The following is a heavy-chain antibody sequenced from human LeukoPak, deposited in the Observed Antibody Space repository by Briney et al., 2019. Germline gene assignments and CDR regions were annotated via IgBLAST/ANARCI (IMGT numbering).Heavy chain of an antibody. J-gene: IGHJ6*04. D-gene: IGHD5-18*01. CDR1: GFTFSSYS. CDR3: ARDPSGEGRQLWLLYYYGMDV. CDR2: ISSSSSYI. V-gene: IGHV3-21*01. Sequence: GGSLRLSCAASGFTFSSYSMNWVRQAPGKGLEWVSSISSSSSYIYYADSVKGRFTISRDNAKNSLYLQMNSLRAEDTAVYYCARDPSGEGRQLWLLYYYGMDVWGKGTTVTVSS.